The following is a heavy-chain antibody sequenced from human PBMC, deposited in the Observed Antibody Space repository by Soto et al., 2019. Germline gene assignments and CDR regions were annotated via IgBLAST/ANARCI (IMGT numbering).Heavy chain of an antibody. CDR3: ARSGSYYHGMDV. D-gene: IGHD1-26*01. Sequence: ASVKVSCKASGYTFTSYAMHWVRQAPGQRLEWMGWINAGNGNTKYSQKFQGRVTITRDTSASTAYMELSSLRSEDTAVYYCARSGSYYHGMDVWGQGTTVTVAS. CDR1: GYTFTSYA. CDR2: INAGNGNT. J-gene: IGHJ6*02. V-gene: IGHV1-3*01.